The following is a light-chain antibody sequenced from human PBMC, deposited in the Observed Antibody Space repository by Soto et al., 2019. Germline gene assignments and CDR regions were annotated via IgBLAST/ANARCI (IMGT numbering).Light chain of an antibody. CDR3: QQYDYLPLT. Sequence: DIQMTQSPSSLSASVGDRVTITCQASQDISNYLNWYQQKPGKAPELLIYDASNLETGVPSRFSGSGSGTDFTFTISNLQPEAIATYYCQQYDYLPLTFGGGTKVEIK. CDR2: DAS. V-gene: IGKV1-33*01. CDR1: QDISNY. J-gene: IGKJ4*01.